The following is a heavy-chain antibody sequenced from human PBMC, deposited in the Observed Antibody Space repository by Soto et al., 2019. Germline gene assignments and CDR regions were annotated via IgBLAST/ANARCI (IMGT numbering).Heavy chain of an antibody. CDR1: GFSLSTFS. J-gene: IGHJ4*02. Sequence: EVQLVESGGGLVKPGGSLKLSCAAPGFSLSTFSMNWFRQAPGKGLEWVSSISSSSNNIYYADSVKGRFTISRDNAKNSLFLQVHSLRDEDTAVYFCARDLTTAAGAFDYWGQGTLVTVSS. V-gene: IGHV3-21*01. CDR3: ARDLTTAAGAFDY. D-gene: IGHD6-13*01. CDR2: ISSSSNNI.